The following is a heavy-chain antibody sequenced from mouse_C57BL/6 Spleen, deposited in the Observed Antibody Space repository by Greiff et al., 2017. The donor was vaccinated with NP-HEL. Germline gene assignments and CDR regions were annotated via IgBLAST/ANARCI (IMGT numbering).Heavy chain of an antibody. J-gene: IGHJ2*01. CDR1: GYAFSSSW. CDR2: IYPGDGDT. D-gene: IGHD1-1*01. V-gene: IGHV1-82*01. Sequence: VQLQQSGPELVKPGASVKISCKASGYAFSSSWMNWVKQRPGKGLEWIGRIYPGDGDTNYNGKFKGKATLTADKSSSTAYMQLSSLTSEDSAVYFCARVYGSSYWGQGTTLTVSS. CDR3: ARVYGSSY.